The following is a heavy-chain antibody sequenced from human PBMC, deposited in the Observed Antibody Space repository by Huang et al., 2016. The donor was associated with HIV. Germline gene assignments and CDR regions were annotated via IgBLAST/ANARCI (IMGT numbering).Heavy chain of an antibody. Sequence: QVQLVQSGAEVKKPGSSVKVSCKASGGTFSSFAISWGRQAPGQGLEWMGGIIPRFGSTNYAQKFQGRVTITADESTSTAFMELSSLRSEDTAVYFCARDHPTSVTTFAPFQYWGQGTLVSVSS. CDR1: GGTFSSFA. D-gene: IGHD4-17*01. J-gene: IGHJ4*02. V-gene: IGHV1-69*13. CDR3: ARDHPTSVTTFAPFQY. CDR2: IIPRFGST.